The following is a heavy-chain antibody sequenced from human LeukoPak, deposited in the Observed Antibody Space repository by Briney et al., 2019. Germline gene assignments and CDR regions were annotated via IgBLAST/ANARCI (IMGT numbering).Heavy chain of an antibody. J-gene: IGHJ4*02. CDR1: GFTFSRYG. V-gene: IGHV3-33*01. D-gene: IGHD5-24*01. CDR3: ARARSGDGFNLDY. CDR2: ISYDGTDK. Sequence: GGSLRLSCAASGFTFSRYGMHWVRQAPGRGLEWLAVISYDGTDKYYADSVKGRFTISRDNSKNTLYLQMNSLRAEDTAVYFCARARSGDGFNLDYWGQGTLVTVSS.